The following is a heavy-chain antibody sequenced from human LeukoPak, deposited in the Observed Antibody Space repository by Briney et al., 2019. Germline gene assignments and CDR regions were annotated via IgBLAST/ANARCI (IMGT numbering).Heavy chain of an antibody. Sequence: GGSLRLSCAASGFTFSSYAMSWVRQAPGKGLEWVSTIGGSGSETSSADSVKGRFTISRDNSKNTLYLQMNSLRAEDTAVYYCARDIVVVPAAIGYYGMDVWGQGTTVTVSS. CDR3: ARDIVVVPAAIGYYGMDV. J-gene: IGHJ6*02. V-gene: IGHV3-23*01. D-gene: IGHD2-2*01. CDR1: GFTFSSYA. CDR2: IGGSGSET.